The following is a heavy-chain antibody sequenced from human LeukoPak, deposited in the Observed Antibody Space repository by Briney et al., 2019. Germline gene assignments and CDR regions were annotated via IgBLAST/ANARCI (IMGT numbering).Heavy chain of an antibody. CDR3: ARDYLGYCSSTSCPDYYYYGMDV. V-gene: IGHV3-33*01. J-gene: IGHJ6*02. CDR2: XXXXXXXX. CDR1: GFTFSSYG. D-gene: IGHD2-2*01. Sequence: GGSLRLSCAASGFTFSSYGMHWVRHAPGRGLEXXXXXXXXXXXXYYADSVKGRFTIARDNSKNTLYLQMNSLRAEDTAVYYCARDYLGYCSSTSCPDYYYYGMDVWGQGTTVTVSS.